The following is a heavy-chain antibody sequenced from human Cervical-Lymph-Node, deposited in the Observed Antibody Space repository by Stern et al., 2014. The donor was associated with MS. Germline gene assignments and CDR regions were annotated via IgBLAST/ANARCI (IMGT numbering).Heavy chain of an antibody. Sequence: EVQLLESGGGLVQPGESLILSCAASGFTFRTSWMHWVRQAPGKGPVWVSRITADGTGTSYADSFKGRFTISTDNARNTVYLHVNSLRADDTAVYYCTRDRGGDDAFDLWGQGTMVTVSS. J-gene: IGHJ3*01. CDR2: ITADGTGT. CDR1: GFTFRTSW. V-gene: IGHV3-74*03. D-gene: IGHD3-10*01. CDR3: TRDRGGDDAFDL.